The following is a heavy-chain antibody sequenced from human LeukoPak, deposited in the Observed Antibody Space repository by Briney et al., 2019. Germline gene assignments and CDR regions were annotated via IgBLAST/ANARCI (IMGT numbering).Heavy chain of an antibody. CDR1: GYTLTEVS. CDR3: ATGGTYSYGDTTDHTFDY. V-gene: IGHV1-24*01. J-gene: IGHJ4*02. Sequence: ASVKVSCKVSGYTLTEVSIHWVRQTPGEGLEWMGGFDPEDGETIYAQKFQGRVYMTEDTSTDTANMELSSLRSEDTAVYYCATGGTYSYGDTTDHTFDYWGQGTLLTVSS. CDR2: FDPEDGET. D-gene: IGHD3-10*01.